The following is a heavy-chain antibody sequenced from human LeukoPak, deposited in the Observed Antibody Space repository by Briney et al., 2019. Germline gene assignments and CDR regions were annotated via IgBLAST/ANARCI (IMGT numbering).Heavy chain of an antibody. V-gene: IGHV1-2*06. D-gene: IGHD3-22*01. CDR2: INPNSGGT. J-gene: IGHJ5*02. CDR3: TYYYDSSGYQNH. Sequence: ASVKVSCKASGYTFTGYYMHWVRQAPGQGLEWMGRINPNSGGTNYAQKFQGRVTMTRDTSISTAYMELSRLRSDDTAVYYCTYYYDSSGYQNHWGQGTLVTVSS. CDR1: GYTFTGYY.